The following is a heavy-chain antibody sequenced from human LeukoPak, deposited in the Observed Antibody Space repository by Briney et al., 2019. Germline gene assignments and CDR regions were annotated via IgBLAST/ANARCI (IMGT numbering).Heavy chain of an antibody. CDR3: ARGDQLRLLGHTYNWFDP. V-gene: IGHV1-8*03. CDR1: GYTFTSYD. J-gene: IGHJ5*02. D-gene: IGHD4-17*01. Sequence: ASVKVSCKASGYTFTSYDINWVRQATGQGLEWMGWMNPNSGNTGYAQKFQGRVTITRNTSISTAYMELSSLRSEDTAVYYCARGDQLRLLGHTYNWFDPWGQGTLVTVSS. CDR2: MNPNSGNT.